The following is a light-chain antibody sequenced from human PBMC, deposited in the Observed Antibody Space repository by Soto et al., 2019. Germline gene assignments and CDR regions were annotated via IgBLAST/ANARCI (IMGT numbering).Light chain of an antibody. CDR2: DNT. Sequence: QSVLTQPPSVSGAPGQRVTISCTGSSSNIGAGYEVHWYQQLPGTAPNLLIYDNTNRPSGVPDRFSGSKSGTSAPLAITGLQAEDEADYYCQSYDSSLSGSVVFGGGTKPTVL. J-gene: IGLJ2*01. V-gene: IGLV1-40*01. CDR3: QSYDSSLSGSVV. CDR1: SSNIGAGYE.